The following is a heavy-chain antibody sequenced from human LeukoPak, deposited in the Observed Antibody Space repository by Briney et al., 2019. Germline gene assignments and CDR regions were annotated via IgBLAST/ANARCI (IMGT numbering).Heavy chain of an antibody. D-gene: IGHD3-16*01. CDR1: GGSISSGSYY. Sequence: SETLSLTCTVSGGSISSGSYYWSWIRQPAGKGLEWIGRIYTSGSTNYNPSLKSRVTISVDTSKNQFSLKLSSVTAADTAVYYCVRDSQGGLSYWGQGTLVTVSS. V-gene: IGHV4-61*02. CDR3: VRDSQGGLSY. J-gene: IGHJ4*02. CDR2: IYTSGST.